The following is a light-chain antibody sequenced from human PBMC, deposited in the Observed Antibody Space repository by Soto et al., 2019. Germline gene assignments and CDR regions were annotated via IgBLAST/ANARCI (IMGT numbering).Light chain of an antibody. CDR3: QSYDSSLSGWKA. J-gene: IGLJ2*01. CDR2: GNS. V-gene: IGLV1-40*01. CDR1: SSNIGAGYD. Sequence: QSVLTQPPSVSGAPGQRVTISCTGSSSNIGAGYDVHWYQQLPGTAPKLLIYGNSNRPSGVPDRFSGSKSGTSASLAITGLQAEDEADYYCQSYDSSLSGWKAFGRGTKLTVL.